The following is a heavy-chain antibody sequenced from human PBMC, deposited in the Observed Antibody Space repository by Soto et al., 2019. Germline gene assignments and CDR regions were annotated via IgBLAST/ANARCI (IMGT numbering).Heavy chain of an antibody. CDR1: GLSFNSYA. CDR2: VSGSGTT. D-gene: IGHD3-22*01. CDR3: AKDGSDSSGYYSRPYYYYGMDV. Sequence: PGGSLRLSCAASGLSFNSYAMSWVRQAPGKGLEWVSTVSGSGTTYYADSVKGRFTISRDNSKNTPYLQMNSLRAEDTAVYYCAKDGSDSSGYYSRPYYYYGMDVWGQGTTVTVSS. J-gene: IGHJ6*02. V-gene: IGHV3-23*01.